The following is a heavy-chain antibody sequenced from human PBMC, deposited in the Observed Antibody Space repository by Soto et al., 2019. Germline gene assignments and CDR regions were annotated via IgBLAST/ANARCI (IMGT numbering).Heavy chain of an antibody. D-gene: IGHD6-19*01. CDR2: ISYDGSNK. Sequence: VQLVESGGGVVQPGRSLRLSCAASGFTFSSYGMHWVRQAPGKELEWVAVISYDGSNKYYADSVKGRFTISRDNSKNTLYLQMNSLRAEDTAVYYCAKARDTYSSGWYASFDYWGQGTLVTVSS. CDR1: GFTFSSYG. V-gene: IGHV3-30*18. CDR3: AKARDTYSSGWYASFDY. J-gene: IGHJ4*02.